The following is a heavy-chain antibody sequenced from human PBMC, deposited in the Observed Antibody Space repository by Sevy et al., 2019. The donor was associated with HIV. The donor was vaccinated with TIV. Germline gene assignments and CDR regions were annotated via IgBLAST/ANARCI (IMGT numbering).Heavy chain of an antibody. J-gene: IGHJ3*02. Sequence: GGSLRLSCVVSGFSVRDNYVSWVRQVAGRGLEWVSIIHSAGATYYRDSVKGRFTISRHISENTVYLQMNSLRTEDTALYYCMGGNSYGDAFNIWGQGTKVTVSS. CDR3: MGGNSYGDAFNI. D-gene: IGHD5-18*01. CDR1: GFSVRDNY. CDR2: IHSAGAT. V-gene: IGHV3-53*04.